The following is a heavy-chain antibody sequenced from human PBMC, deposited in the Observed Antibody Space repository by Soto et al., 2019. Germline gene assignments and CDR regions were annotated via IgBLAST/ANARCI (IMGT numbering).Heavy chain of an antibody. D-gene: IGHD5-12*01. CDR3: ARGVAPEDGMDV. V-gene: IGHV3-23*01. Sequence: PGGSLRLSCAASGFTFSSYAMSWVRQAPGKGLEWVSAIRGNGGSKYYADSVKGRFTISRDNSKNTLYLQMNSLRAEDTAVYYCARGVAPEDGMDVWGQGTTVTVSS. J-gene: IGHJ6*02. CDR2: IRGNGGSK. CDR1: GFTFSSYA.